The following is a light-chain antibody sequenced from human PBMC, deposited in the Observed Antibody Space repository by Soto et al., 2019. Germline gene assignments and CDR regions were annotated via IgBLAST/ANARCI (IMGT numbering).Light chain of an antibody. CDR3: QQLDRYPIFT. J-gene: IGKJ3*01. Sequence: DIPLTQSPSFLSASVGDRVTITCRASQGINTYLAWYQQKPGKAPKLLVYAASTLQSGVPSRFSGSGSGTEFTLTISSLQPEDFATYYCQQLDRYPIFTFGPGTKVDI. CDR2: AAS. V-gene: IGKV1-9*01. CDR1: QGINTY.